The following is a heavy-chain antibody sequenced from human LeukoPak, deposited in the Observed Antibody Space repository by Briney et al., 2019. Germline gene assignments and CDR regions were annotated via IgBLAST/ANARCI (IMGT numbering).Heavy chain of an antibody. CDR2: ISNTGTYM. V-gene: IGHV3-21*01. J-gene: IGHJ4*02. D-gene: IGHD4-17*01. CDR1: GFDLSPYT. Sequence: GGSLRLSCSASGFDLSPYTMNWVRQAPGKGLEWVASISNTGTYMYYGDSLKGRFTISRDNAKNILYLQLDSLRAEDTATYYCARRVTTFLSWGQGTLVIVSS. CDR3: ARRVTTFLS.